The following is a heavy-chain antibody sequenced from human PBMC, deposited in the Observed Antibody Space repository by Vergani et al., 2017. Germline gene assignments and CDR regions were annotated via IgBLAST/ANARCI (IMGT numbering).Heavy chain of an antibody. D-gene: IGHD3-16*02. V-gene: IGHV5-10-1*03. J-gene: IGHJ4*02. CDR3: AWGGYRYTLLGY. CDR1: GYSFTSYW. Sequence: EVQLVQSGAEVKKPGESLRISCKGSGYSFTSYWISWVRQMPGKGLEWMGRIDPSDSYTNYSPSFQCHVTISADKSISTAYLQWSSLKASDTAMYYCAWGGYRYTLLGYWGQGTLVTVSS. CDR2: IDPSDSYT.